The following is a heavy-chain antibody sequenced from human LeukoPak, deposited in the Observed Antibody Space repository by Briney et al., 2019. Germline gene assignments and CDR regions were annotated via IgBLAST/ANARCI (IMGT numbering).Heavy chain of an antibody. V-gene: IGHV1-3*03. Sequence: GASVKVSCKASGYTFTNYAINWVRQAPGQRLEWMGWINAGKGNTKYSQEFQGRVTITRDTSASTAYMELSSLRSEDTAVYYCARGDHVRIYAESSFDIWGQGTMVTVSS. J-gene: IGHJ3*02. CDR1: GYTFTNYA. CDR3: ARGDHVRIYAESSFDI. D-gene: IGHD5/OR15-5a*01. CDR2: INAGKGNT.